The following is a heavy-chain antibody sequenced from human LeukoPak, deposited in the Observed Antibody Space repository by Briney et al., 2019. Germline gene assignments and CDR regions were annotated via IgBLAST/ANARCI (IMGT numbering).Heavy chain of an antibody. CDR2: ISYDGSNK. Sequence: HGWSLRLSCPSSGFTFSSYAMHWVRQAPGKGLGGVAVISYDGSNKYYADSVKGRFTISRDNSKNTLYLQMNSLRADDTAVYYFAKDGSGSYLDNYYFDYWGQGTLVTVSS. CDR1: GFTFSSYA. V-gene: IGHV3-30-3*01. CDR3: AKDGSGSYLDNYYFDY. J-gene: IGHJ4*02. D-gene: IGHD3-10*01.